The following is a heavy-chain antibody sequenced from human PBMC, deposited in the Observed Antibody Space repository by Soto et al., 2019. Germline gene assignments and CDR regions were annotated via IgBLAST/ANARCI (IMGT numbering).Heavy chain of an antibody. CDR3: AKDRDYYDSSDAVDY. J-gene: IGHJ4*02. CDR2: ISGSGGST. V-gene: IGHV3-23*01. Sequence: GVSLRLSCAASGFTFSSYAMSWVRQAPGKGLEWVSAISGSGGSTYYADSVKGRFTISRDNSKNTLYLQMNSLRAEDTAVYYCAKDRDYYDSSDAVDYWGQGTLVTVSS. D-gene: IGHD3-22*01. CDR1: GFTFSSYA.